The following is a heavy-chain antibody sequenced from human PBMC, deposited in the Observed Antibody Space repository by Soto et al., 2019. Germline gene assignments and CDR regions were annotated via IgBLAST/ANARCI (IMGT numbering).Heavy chain of an antibody. V-gene: IGHV4-61*01. J-gene: IGHJ4*02. CDR1: GASVNSGSNY. Sequence: ETLSLTCAVSGASVNSGSNYWSWIRQPPGKGLEWIGCIYYSGSVSYNPSLRSRVTISRDTSKNQFSLKLTSVTAADTAVYYCARPGGSGWFYFDSWGQGSQVTVSS. D-gene: IGHD6-13*01. CDR3: ARPGGSGWFYFDS. CDR2: IYYSGSV.